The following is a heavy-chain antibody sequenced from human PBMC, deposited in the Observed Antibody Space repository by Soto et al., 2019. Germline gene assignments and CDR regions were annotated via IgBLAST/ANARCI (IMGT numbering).Heavy chain of an antibody. Sequence: QVQLVQSGAEVKKPGSSVKVSCTASGGTFSSYAISWVRQAPGQGLEWMGGIIPIFGTANYAQKFQGRVTITADESTSTAYMELSSLRSEDTAVYYCARDKDGGIAAAGDYYGMDVWGQGTTVTVSS. V-gene: IGHV1-69*01. CDR3: ARDKDGGIAAAGDYYGMDV. D-gene: IGHD6-13*01. CDR1: GGTFSSYA. J-gene: IGHJ6*02. CDR2: IIPIFGTA.